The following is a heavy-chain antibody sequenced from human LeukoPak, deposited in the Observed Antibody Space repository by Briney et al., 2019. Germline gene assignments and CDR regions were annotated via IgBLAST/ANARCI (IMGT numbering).Heavy chain of an antibody. J-gene: IGHJ6*02. Sequence: GGSLRLSCAASGFTVSSNYKNWVRQAPGKGLEWVSVIYSGGSTYYADSVKGRFTISRDNSKNTLYLQMNSLRAEDTAVYYCARGPRYSYYYYYGMDVWGQGTTVTVSS. CDR1: GFTVSSNY. V-gene: IGHV3-66*01. CDR2: IYSGGST. CDR3: ARGPRYSYYYYYGMDV. D-gene: IGHD5-18*01.